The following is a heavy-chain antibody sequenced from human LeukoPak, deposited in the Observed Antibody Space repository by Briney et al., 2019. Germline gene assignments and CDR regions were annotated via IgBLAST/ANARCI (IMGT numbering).Heavy chain of an antibody. CDR1: GFTFSSYG. CDR2: IRYDGSNK. Sequence: GGSLRLSCAASGFTFSSYGMHWVRQAPGKGLEWVAFIRYDGSNKYYADSVKGRFTISRDNSKNTLYLQMNSLRAEDAAVYYCAKDAEVVIASYYFDYWGQGTLVTVSS. D-gene: IGHD2-21*01. V-gene: IGHV3-30*02. J-gene: IGHJ4*02. CDR3: AKDAEVVIASYYFDY.